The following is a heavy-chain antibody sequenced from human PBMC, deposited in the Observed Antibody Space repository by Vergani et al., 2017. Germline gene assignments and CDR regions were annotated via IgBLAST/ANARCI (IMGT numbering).Heavy chain of an antibody. D-gene: IGHD6-13*01. CDR2: IFSNDEK. CDR1: GFSLSNARMG. Sequence: QVTLKESGPVLVKPTETLTLTCTVSGFSLSNARMGVSWIRQPPGKALEWLAHIFSNDEKSYSTSLKSRLTISRDNSKNTLYLQMNSLRAEDTAVYYCARVAAAGGGRSDYWGQGTLVTVSS. J-gene: IGHJ4*02. CDR3: ARVAAAGGGRSDY. V-gene: IGHV2-26*01.